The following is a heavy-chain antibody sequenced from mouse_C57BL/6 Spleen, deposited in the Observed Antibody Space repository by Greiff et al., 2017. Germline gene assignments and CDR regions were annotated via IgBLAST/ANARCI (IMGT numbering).Heavy chain of an antibody. Sequence: QVQLQQSGAELARPGASVKLSCKASGYTFTSYGISWVKQRTGQGLEWIGEIYPRSGNTYYNEKFKGKATLTADKSSSTAYMELRSLTSEDSAVXFCARSITTVLRPYFDVWGTGTTVTVSS. CDR3: ARSITTVLRPYFDV. V-gene: IGHV1-81*01. D-gene: IGHD1-1*01. CDR1: GYTFTSYG. CDR2: IYPRSGNT. J-gene: IGHJ1*03.